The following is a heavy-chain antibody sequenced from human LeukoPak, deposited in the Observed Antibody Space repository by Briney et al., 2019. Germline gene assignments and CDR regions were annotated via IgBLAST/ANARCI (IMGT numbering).Heavy chain of an antibody. CDR3: ASLSIAAATYYFDY. CDR1: GGSISSYY. J-gene: IGHJ4*02. CDR2: NYTSGST. Sequence: PSETLSLTCTVSGGSISSYYWSWIRQPPGKGLEWIGFNYTSGSTNYNPSLKSRVTISVDTSKNQFSLKLSSVTAADTAVYYCASLSIAAATYYFDYWGQGTLVTVSS. V-gene: IGHV4-4*09. D-gene: IGHD6-13*01.